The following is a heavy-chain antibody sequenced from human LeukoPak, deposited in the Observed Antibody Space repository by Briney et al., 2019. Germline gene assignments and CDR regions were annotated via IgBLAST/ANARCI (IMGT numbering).Heavy chain of an antibody. V-gene: IGHV3-23*01. CDR2: IVGSST. J-gene: IGHJ4*02. CDR1: GFTVRDYH. Sequence: GGSLRLSCAASGFTVRDYHMSWIRQAPGKGLELVSAIVGSSTHHADSVKGRFTISRDNFKNTLNLQMNSLRAEDSAIYYCTRDEPGISWFNWGQGTLVTVSS. D-gene: IGHD3-10*01. CDR3: TRDEPGISWFN.